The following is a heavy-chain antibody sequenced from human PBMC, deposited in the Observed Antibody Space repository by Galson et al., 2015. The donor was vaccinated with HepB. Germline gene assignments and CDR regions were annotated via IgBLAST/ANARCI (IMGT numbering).Heavy chain of an antibody. CDR3: AKVRTRWLAPPFDY. D-gene: IGHD6-19*01. CDR2: ISWNSGSI. CDR1: GCTFDDPA. V-gene: IGHV3-9*01. Sequence: SLRLSCAAYGCTFDDPAMHWVRQAPGEGLEWVSGISWNSGSIGYADSVKGRFTISRDNAKNSLYLQMNSLRAEDTALYYCAKVRTRWLAPPFDYWGQGTLVTVSS. J-gene: IGHJ4*02.